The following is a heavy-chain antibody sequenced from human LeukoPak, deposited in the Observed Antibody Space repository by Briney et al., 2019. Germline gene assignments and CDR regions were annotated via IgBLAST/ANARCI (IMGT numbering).Heavy chain of an antibody. Sequence: ASVKVSCKAYGYTLTGYYMHRLGQAPGLELEWMGWINPNSGGTNYAQKFQGRVTMTRDTSISTAYMELSRLTSDDTAVYYCARFGEIRPDAFDIWGQGTMVTVSS. J-gene: IGHJ3*02. D-gene: IGHD3-10*01. CDR1: GYTLTGYY. CDR3: ARFGEIRPDAFDI. CDR2: INPNSGGT. V-gene: IGHV1-2*02.